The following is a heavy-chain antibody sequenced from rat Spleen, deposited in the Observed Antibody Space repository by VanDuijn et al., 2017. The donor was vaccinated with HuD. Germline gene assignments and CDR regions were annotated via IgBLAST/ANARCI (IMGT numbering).Heavy chain of an antibody. Sequence: EVQLVESGGGLVQPGRSLKLSCAASGFTFSDYHLAWVRQAPTKGLEWVASINYDGSSIYYRDSVKGRFTVSRDNAKSTLFLQMDSLRSEDTATYYCARNSGYGFAYWGQGTLVTVSS. CDR1: GFTFSDYH. CDR3: ARNSGYGFAY. D-gene: IGHD4-3*01. J-gene: IGHJ3*01. CDR2: INYDGSSI. V-gene: IGHV5-7*01.